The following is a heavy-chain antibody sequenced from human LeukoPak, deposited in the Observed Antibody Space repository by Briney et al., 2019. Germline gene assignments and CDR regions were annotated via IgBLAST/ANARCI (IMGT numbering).Heavy chain of an antibody. V-gene: IGHV4-4*07. CDR1: GFRFSNYW. CDR2: IYTSGST. D-gene: IGHD1-26*01. J-gene: IGHJ5*02. CDR3: TKGGELMNH. Sequence: GSLRLSCAASGFRFSNYWMSWIRQPAGKGLEWIGRIYTSGSTNYNPSLKSRVTISIDASKNQFSLRLTSVTAADTAVYYCTKGGELMNHWGQGTLVTVSS.